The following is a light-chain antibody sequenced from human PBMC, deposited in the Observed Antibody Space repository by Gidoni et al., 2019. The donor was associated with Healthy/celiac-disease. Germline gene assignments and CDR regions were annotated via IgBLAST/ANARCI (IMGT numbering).Light chain of an antibody. V-gene: IGLV2-14*01. CDR2: EVS. J-gene: IGLJ1*01. CDR3: SSYTSSRTYV. Sequence: SALTQPASVSGSPGPSITISCTGTSSDVGGYNYVSWYHQHPGKAPKLMIYEVSHRPSGVSNRFSGSKSGNTASLTISGLQAEDEADYYCSSYTSSRTYVFGTGTKVTVL. CDR1: SSDVGGYNY.